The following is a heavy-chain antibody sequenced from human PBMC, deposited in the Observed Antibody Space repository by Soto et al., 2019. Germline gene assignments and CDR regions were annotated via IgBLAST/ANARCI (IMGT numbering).Heavy chain of an antibody. Sequence: SVKVSCKASGGTFSSYAISWVRQAPGQGLEWMGGIIPIFGTANYAQKFQGRVTITADESTSTAYMELSSLRSEDTAVYYCARDPSYQDGMDFWGQGTTVTVYS. V-gene: IGHV1-69*13. J-gene: IGHJ6*02. CDR1: GGTFSSYA. D-gene: IGHD2-15*01. CDR2: IIPIFGTA. CDR3: ARDPSYQDGMDF.